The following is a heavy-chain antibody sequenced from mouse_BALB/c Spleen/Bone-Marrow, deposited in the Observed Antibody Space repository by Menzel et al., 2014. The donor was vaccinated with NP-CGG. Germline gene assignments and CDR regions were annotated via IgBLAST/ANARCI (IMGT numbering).Heavy chain of an antibody. V-gene: IGHV1-69*02. Sequence: VQRVESGAELVKPGASVKLSCKASGYTFTSYWMHWVKQRPGQGLEWIGEIDPSDSYTNYSQKFKGKATLTVDKSSSTAYMQLSSLTSEDSAVYYCARDWTIPFAYWGQGTLVTVSA. CDR2: IDPSDSYT. CDR3: ARDWTIPFAY. D-gene: IGHD1-1*02. J-gene: IGHJ3*01. CDR1: GYTFTSYW.